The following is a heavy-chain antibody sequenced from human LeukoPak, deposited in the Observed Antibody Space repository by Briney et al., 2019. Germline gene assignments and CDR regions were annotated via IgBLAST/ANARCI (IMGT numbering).Heavy chain of an antibody. V-gene: IGHV3-23*01. J-gene: IGHJ3*02. Sequence: GGSLRLSCAASGFTFSSYAMSWVRQAPGKGLEWVSSIGGSGDSTYYADSVKGRFTISRDNSKSTLYLQMNSLRAEDTAVYYCANYGDRRAFDIWGQGTMVTVSS. CDR3: ANYGDRRAFDI. CDR2: IGGSGDST. D-gene: IGHD4-17*01. CDR1: GFTFSSYA.